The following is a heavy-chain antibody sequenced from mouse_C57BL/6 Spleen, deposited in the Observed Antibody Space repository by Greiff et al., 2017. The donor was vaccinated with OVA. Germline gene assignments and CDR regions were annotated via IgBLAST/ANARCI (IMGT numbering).Heavy chain of an antibody. CDR3: AREVYDGYPYAMDY. D-gene: IGHD2-3*01. Sequence: QVQLQQSGAELARPGASVKLSCKASGYTFTSYGISWVKQRTGQGLEWIGEIYPRSGNTYYNEKFKGKATLTADKSSSTAYMELRSLTSEDSAVYFCAREVYDGYPYAMDYWGQGTSVTVSS. J-gene: IGHJ4*01. CDR2: IYPRSGNT. CDR1: GYTFTSYG. V-gene: IGHV1-81*01.